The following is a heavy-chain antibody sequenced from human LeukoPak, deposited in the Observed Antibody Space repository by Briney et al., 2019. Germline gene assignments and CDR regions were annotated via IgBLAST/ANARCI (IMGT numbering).Heavy chain of an antibody. CDR1: GYTFTSYG. CDR3: ARDRAYDREFDS. CDR2: IIPNSGGT. V-gene: IGHV1-2*06. Sequence: GASVKVSCKASGYTFTSYGISWVRQAPGQGLEWMGRIIPNSGGTKYAQKFQGRVTMTRDTSITTAYMELSRLRSDDTAVYYCARDRAYDREFDSWGQGSLVTVSS. J-gene: IGHJ4*02. D-gene: IGHD3-3*01.